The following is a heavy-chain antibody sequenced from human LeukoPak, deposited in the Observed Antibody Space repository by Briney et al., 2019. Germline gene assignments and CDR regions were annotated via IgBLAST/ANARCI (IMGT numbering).Heavy chain of an antibody. J-gene: IGHJ5*02. D-gene: IGHD3-10*01. V-gene: IGHV3-11*01. CDR1: GYSISSGYY. CDR2: ISSSGSTI. Sequence: PSETLSLTCTVSGYSISSGYYWGWIRQPPGKGLEWVSYISSSGSTIYYADSVKGRFTISRDNAKNSLYLQMNSLRAEDTAVYYCARVGLGSGSYLNWFDPWGQGTLVTVSS. CDR3: ARVGLGSGSYLNWFDP.